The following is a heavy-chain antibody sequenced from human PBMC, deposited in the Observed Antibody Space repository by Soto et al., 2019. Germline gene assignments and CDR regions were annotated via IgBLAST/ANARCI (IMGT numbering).Heavy chain of an antibody. V-gene: IGHV2-5*01. CDR1: GFSLSSSGVA. D-gene: IGHD1-1*01. Sequence: QITLKESGPTLVKPTQTLTLTCTFSGFSLSSSGVAVGWIRQPPGKALEWLALIYWNDDKYYSPSLRSRLTTTXXTSKTLVVLIMTNMDPVDTATYYCARRYDPYYFDYWGQGTLVTVSS. CDR3: ARRYDPYYFDY. CDR2: IYWNDDK. J-gene: IGHJ4*02.